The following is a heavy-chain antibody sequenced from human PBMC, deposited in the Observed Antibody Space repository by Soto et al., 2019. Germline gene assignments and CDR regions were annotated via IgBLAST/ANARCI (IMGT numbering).Heavy chain of an antibody. J-gene: IGHJ4*02. V-gene: IGHV1-46*03. CDR2: INPSGGST. CDR3: ARGSYGDYPDY. CDR1: GYTFTSYY. D-gene: IGHD4-17*01. Sequence: QVQLVQSGAEVKKPGASVKVSCKASGYTFTSYYMHWVRQAPGQGLEWMGIINPSGGSTSYAQKFQGRVTINRDTSTSTVYMELSSLRSEDTAVYYCARGSYGDYPDYWGQGTLVTVSS.